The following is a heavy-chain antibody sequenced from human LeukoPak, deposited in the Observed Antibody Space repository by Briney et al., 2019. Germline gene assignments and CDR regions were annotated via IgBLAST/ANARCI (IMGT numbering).Heavy chain of an antibody. V-gene: IGHV4-30-2*01. CDR2: IYHSGST. D-gene: IGHD3-22*01. Sequence: SQTLSLTCAVSGGSISGGGYSWSWIRQPPGKGLEWIGYIYHSGSTYYNPSLKSRVTISVGRSKNQFSLKLSSVTAADTAVYYCAIGSSGYYPEYFQHWGQGTLVTVPS. CDR1: GGSISGGGYS. CDR3: AIGSSGYYPEYFQH. J-gene: IGHJ1*01.